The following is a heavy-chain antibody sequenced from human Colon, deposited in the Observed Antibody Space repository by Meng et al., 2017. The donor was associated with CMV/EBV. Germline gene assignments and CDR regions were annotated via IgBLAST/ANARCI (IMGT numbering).Heavy chain of an antibody. CDR2: ISFDGSEK. V-gene: IGHV3-30*04. CDR3: ARTITGTAGGWFDP. D-gene: IGHD1-7*01. CDR1: GFTFRSYA. J-gene: IGHJ5*02. Sequence: ASGFTFRSYAMHWIRQTPGKGLEWLAVISFDGSEKYYAGSVKGRFSISRDNSNNTLSLQMNSLRGEDTAVYYCARTITGTAGGWFDPWGHGTLVTVSS.